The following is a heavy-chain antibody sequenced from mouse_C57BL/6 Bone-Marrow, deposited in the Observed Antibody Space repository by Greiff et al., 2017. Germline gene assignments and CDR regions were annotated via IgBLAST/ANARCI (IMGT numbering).Heavy chain of an antibody. J-gene: IGHJ3*01. CDR2: IGPSDSYT. D-gene: IGHD2-2*01. Sequence: QVQLQQPGAELVMPGASVKLSCKASGYTFTSYWMHWVKQRPGQGLEWIGEIGPSDSYTNYNQKFKGKSTLTVDKSSSTAYMLLSSLTSEDSAVYYCARDGYDGAWFAYWGQETLVTVSA. CDR1: GYTFTSYW. V-gene: IGHV1-69*01. CDR3: ARDGYDGAWFAY.